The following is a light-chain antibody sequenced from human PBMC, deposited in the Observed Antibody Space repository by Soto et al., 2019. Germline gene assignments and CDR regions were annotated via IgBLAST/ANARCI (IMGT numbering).Light chain of an antibody. CDR3: QQYNTYSIT. Sequence: DIQMTQSPSTLSASVGDRVTITCRASQSISSWLAWYQQKPGKAPKLLIYKASTLESGVPSRFSDSGSGTEFTLTIHGLQPDDFATYYCQQYNTYSITFGQGTRLEIK. CDR1: QSISSW. CDR2: KAS. J-gene: IGKJ5*01. V-gene: IGKV1-5*03.